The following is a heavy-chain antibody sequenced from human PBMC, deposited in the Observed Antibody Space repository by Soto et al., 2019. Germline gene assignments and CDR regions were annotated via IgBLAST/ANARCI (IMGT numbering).Heavy chain of an antibody. J-gene: IGHJ4*02. V-gene: IGHV1-69*01. CDR2: IIPKYGTT. CDR1: GGPFNTFG. CDR3: ARTRQRRPVFYVDY. D-gene: IGHD2-2*01. Sequence: QVQLMQSGAEVTKPGSSVKVSCKASGGPFNTFGISWVRQAPGQGLEWMGGIIPKYGTTNYARRFQGRVTITADESTTTAYLELSSLRHDDMAIYYCARTRQRRPVFYVDYWGQGTPISVTS.